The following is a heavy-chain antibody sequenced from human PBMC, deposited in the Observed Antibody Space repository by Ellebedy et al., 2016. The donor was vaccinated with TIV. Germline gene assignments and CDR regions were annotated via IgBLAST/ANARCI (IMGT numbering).Heavy chain of an antibody. Sequence: GESLKISXAASGFTFSSYSMNWVRQAPGKGLEWVSYISSSSSTIYYADSVKGRFTISRDNAKNSLYLQMNSLRDEDTAVYYCARGPGSFSLNGFDPWGQGTLVTVSS. J-gene: IGHJ5*02. V-gene: IGHV3-48*02. CDR3: ARGPGSFSLNGFDP. CDR2: ISSSSSTI. D-gene: IGHD3-10*01. CDR1: GFTFSSYS.